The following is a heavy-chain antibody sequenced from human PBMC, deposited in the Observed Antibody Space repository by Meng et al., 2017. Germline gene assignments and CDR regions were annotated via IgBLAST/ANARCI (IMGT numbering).Heavy chain of an antibody. J-gene: IGHJ4*02. V-gene: IGHV4-34*01. CDR1: GGSFSGYY. CDR2: INHSGST. CDR3: ARRGIAARPFYY. D-gene: IGHD6-6*01. Sequence: QGQLQQWGAGLLRPSETLFLTCAGYGGSFSGYYWSWIRQPPGKGLEWIGEINHSGSTNYNPSLKSRVTISVDTSKNQFSLKLSSVTAADTAVYYCARRGIAARPFYYWGQGTLVTVSS.